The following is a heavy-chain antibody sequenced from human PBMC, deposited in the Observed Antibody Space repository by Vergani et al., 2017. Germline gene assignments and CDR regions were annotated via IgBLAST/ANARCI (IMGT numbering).Heavy chain of an antibody. CDR2: ISSSSSYI. V-gene: IGHV3-21*01. CDR3: ARDRGSPTIVGAFIIPDAFDI. D-gene: IGHD1-26*01. CDR1: GFTFSSYS. Sequence: EVQLVESGGGLVKPGGSLRLSCAASGFTFSSYSMNWVRQAPGKGLEWVSSISSSSSYIYYADSVKGRVTISRDNAKNSLYLQMNSLRAEDTAVYYCARDRGSPTIVGAFIIPDAFDIWGQGTMVTVSS. J-gene: IGHJ3*02.